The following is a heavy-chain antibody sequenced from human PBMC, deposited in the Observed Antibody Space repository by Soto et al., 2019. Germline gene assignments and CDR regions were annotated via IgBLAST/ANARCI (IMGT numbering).Heavy chain of an antibody. CDR3: ARVVEGNWFDP. Sequence: SETLSLTCTVSGYSISSGYYWGWIRQPPGKGLEWIGSIYHSGSTYYNPSLKSRVTISVDTSKNQFSLKLSSVTAADTAVYYCARVVEGNWFDPWGQGTLVTVSS. V-gene: IGHV4-38-2*02. D-gene: IGHD3-10*01. J-gene: IGHJ5*02. CDR2: IYHSGST. CDR1: GYSISSGYY.